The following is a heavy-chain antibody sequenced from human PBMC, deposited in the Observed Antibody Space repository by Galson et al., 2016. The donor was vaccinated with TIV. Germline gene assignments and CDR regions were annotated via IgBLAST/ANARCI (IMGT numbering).Heavy chain of an antibody. CDR3: AKDRNTAFDTYYSYYGLDV. CDR2: IIPMFGTA. J-gene: IGHJ6*02. D-gene: IGHD5-18*01. V-gene: IGHV1-69*01. Sequence: QGLEWMGGIIPMFGTANYAQKFQGRVTITADESTSTAYMELSSLRSEDTAVYYCAKDRNTAFDTYYSYYGLDVWGQGTTVIVSS.